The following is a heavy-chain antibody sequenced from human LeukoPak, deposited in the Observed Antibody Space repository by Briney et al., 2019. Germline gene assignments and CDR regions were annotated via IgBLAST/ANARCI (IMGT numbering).Heavy chain of an antibody. Sequence: SVKVSCKASGGTFSDYALSWVRQAPGQVLEWMGGITPVFAAATYAQKFQGRVTITRDESTSTAYMELSSLRFEDTAVYYCAKTLSTCSSTSCSSPYYYYYMDVWGKGTTVTVSS. J-gene: IGHJ6*03. CDR2: ITPVFAAA. V-gene: IGHV1-69*05. D-gene: IGHD2-2*01. CDR1: GGTFSDYA. CDR3: AKTLSTCSSTSCSSPYYYYYMDV.